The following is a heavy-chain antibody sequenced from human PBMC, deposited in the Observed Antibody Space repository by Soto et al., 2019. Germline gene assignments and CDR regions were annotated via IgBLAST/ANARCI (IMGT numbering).Heavy chain of an antibody. Sequence: TLSHSWSVADGSSSGSGECRGSISQPTGTELEWIGSIYYSGRTYYKPFLKSLVTISVDTSKNQFSLKLSSVTAADTAVYYCARHSGYCSGGSCYVSVFDPWVQRT. CDR2: IYYSGRT. CDR3: ARHSGYCSGGSCYVSVFDP. CDR1: DGSSSGSGEC. D-gene: IGHD2-15*01. J-gene: IGHJ5*02. V-gene: IGHV4-39*01.